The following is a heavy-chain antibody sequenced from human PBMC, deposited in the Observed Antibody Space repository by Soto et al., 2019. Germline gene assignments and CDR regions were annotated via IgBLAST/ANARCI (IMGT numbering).Heavy chain of an antibody. V-gene: IGHV1-69*13. J-gene: IGHJ4*02. Sequence: SVKVSCKASGGGNLRDYRTTWVRRAPGQGLEWMGGIIPKLGSANYAQNFQGRVTVTADESTNTVYMELRSLRSDDTAVYYCTAIFGVNKTPDYWGQGTLVTVSS. CDR2: IIPKLGSA. CDR1: GGGNLRDYR. CDR3: TAIFGVNKTPDY. D-gene: IGHD3-3*01.